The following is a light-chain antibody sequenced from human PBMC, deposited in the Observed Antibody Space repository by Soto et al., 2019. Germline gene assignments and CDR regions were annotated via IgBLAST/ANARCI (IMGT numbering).Light chain of an antibody. Sequence: QSARTQPASVSRSPGQSITISCSGTSSDVGAHDFVSWYQHHPDKAPKVIIFEVAKRPSGVSNRFSGSKTGNTASLTISGLQAEDESDYYCNSYTVSRTVIFGGGTKLTFL. CDR2: EVA. CDR1: SSDVGAHDF. CDR3: NSYTVSRTVI. J-gene: IGLJ2*01. V-gene: IGLV2-14*01.